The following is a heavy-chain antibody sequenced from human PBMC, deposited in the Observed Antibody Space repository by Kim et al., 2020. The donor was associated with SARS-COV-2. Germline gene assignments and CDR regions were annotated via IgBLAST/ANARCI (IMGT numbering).Heavy chain of an antibody. J-gene: IGHJ4*02. CDR1: GGSISSSSYY. D-gene: IGHD3-10*01. Sequence: SETLSLTCTVSGGSISSSSYYWGWIRQPPGKGLEWIGSIYYSGSTYYNPSLKSRVTISVDTSKNQFSLKLSSVTAADTAVYYCARDRGEWFGESPPTLFDYWGQGTLVTVSS. CDR3: ARDRGEWFGESPPTLFDY. V-gene: IGHV4-39*07. CDR2: IYYSGST.